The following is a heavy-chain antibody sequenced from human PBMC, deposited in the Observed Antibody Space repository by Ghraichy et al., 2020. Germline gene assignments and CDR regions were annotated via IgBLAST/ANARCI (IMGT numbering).Heavy chain of an antibody. D-gene: IGHD5-12*01. CDR1: GDTFSSQY. CDR2: IIPSGGTI. V-gene: IGHV1-46*03. Sequence: ASVKVSCMASGDTFSSQYMHWVRQSPGQGLEWMAIIIPSGGTINYAQRFQGRIRVTRDTSTSTVDMELTSLRSEDTAIYYCAATIGYQITGTDAFDTWGQGTMVTVSS. CDR3: AATIGYQITGTDAFDT. J-gene: IGHJ3*02.